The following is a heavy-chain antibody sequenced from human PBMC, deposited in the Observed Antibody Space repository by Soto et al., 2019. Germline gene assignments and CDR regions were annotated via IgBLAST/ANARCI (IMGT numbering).Heavy chain of an antibody. J-gene: IGHJ3*02. V-gene: IGHV1-69*01. CDR3: ARGRLIYYYDSSAYYYDVDI. CDR1: GGTFNNYG. Sequence: QVQLVQSGAEVKKPGSSVKVSCKASGGTFNNYGISWVRQAPGQGFEWMGGIIPTFGSTKYAQKFQGRVTITADESTSTAYMELSSPRSEDTAVYYCARGRLIYYYDSSAYYYDVDIWGQGTMVTVSS. D-gene: IGHD3-22*01. CDR2: IIPTFGST.